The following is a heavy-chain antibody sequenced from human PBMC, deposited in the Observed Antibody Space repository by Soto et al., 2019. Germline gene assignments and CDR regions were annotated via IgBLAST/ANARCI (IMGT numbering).Heavy chain of an antibody. CDR2: LSWNRAQL. D-gene: IGHD3-10*01. CDR3: ARAVHYSISGTYRLWYFDL. V-gene: IGHV3-9*01. J-gene: IGHJ2*01. Sequence: EVHLVDSGGGLVQSGRSLRLSCAASEFTFDSYAMHWVRQAPGKGLEWVAGLSWNRAQLGYAESVKGRFTISRDNANNALNLQMTSLRADDTAFYYCARAVHYSISGTYRLWYFDLWGRGTLVTVSS. CDR1: EFTFDSYA.